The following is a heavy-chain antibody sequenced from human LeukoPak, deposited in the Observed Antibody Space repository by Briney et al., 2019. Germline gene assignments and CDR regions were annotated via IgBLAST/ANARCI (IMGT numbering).Heavy chain of an antibody. D-gene: IGHD3-3*01. J-gene: IGHJ6*03. V-gene: IGHV4-38-2*02. CDR3: ARGNYDFWSGYRVLYYYYYMDV. Sequence: SETLSLTCSVSGYSISSGYYWGWIRPPPGKGLEWIAIIYHSGKSYYNPSLESRVTISVDTSKNQFSLKLSSVTAADTAVYYCARGNYDFWSGYRVLYYYYYMDVWGKGTTVTVSS. CDR2: IYHSGKS. CDR1: GYSISSGYY.